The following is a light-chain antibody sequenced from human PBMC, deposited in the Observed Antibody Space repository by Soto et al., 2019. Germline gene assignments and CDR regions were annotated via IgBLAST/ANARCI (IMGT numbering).Light chain of an antibody. CDR3: QQLNSFPFI. J-gene: IGKJ5*01. CDR2: AAS. V-gene: IGKV1-9*01. Sequence: DIQLTQSPSFLSASVGDRVTFTCRASQAIDTYLAWYQQKPGKAPKLLIYAASLLQSGVPSRFSGSGSGTDFTLTINRLQPEDFASDYCQQLNSFPFIFGQGTRLEIK. CDR1: QAIDTY.